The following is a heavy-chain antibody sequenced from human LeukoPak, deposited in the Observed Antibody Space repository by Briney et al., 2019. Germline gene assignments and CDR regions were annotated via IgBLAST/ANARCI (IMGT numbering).Heavy chain of an antibody. J-gene: IGHJ4*02. CDR3: AKDATDSRTTVALGY. Sequence: PGGSLRLSCAASGFTFSSYGMHWVRQAPGKGLEWVAFIRYDGSNKYYADSVKGRFTISRDNSKNTLYLQMNSLRAEDTAVYYCAKDATDSRTTVALGYWGQGTLVTVSS. V-gene: IGHV3-30*02. D-gene: IGHD4-23*01. CDR2: IRYDGSNK. CDR1: GFTFSSYG.